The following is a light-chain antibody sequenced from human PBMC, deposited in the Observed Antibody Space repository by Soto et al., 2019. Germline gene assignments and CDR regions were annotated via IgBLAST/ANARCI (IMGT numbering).Light chain of an antibody. J-gene: IGLJ1*01. CDR3: CSYAGSSTFYV. V-gene: IGLV2-23*01. CDR1: SSDVGSYNL. Sequence: LTHPASVSGSPGQSITISCTGTSSDVGSYNLVSWYQQHPGKAPKLMIYEGSKRPSGVSNRFSGSESGNTASLTISGLQAEDEADYYCCSYAGSSTFYVFGTGTKVTVL. CDR2: EGS.